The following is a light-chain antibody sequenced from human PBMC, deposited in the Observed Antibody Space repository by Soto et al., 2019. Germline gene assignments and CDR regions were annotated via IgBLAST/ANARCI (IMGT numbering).Light chain of an antibody. CDR2: DTS. V-gene: IGLV7-46*01. CDR3: LLSYSGARHVV. Sequence: QAVVTREPSLTVSPGGTVTLTCGSSTGAVTTGHYPYWFQQKPGQAPKTLIYDTSKKHSWTPARFSGSLLGGKAALTLSGAQPEDEAEYYCLLSYSGARHVVFGGGTQLTV. CDR1: TGAVTTGHY. J-gene: IGLJ2*01.